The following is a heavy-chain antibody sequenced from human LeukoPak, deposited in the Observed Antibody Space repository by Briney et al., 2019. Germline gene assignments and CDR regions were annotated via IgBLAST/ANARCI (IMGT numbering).Heavy chain of an antibody. CDR3: ARHVREGAYYFDY. CDR2: IYYSGST. Sequence: SETLSLTCTVSGGSISSYYWSWIRQPPGKGLEWIGYIYYSGSTNYNPSLKSRVTISVDTSKNQFFLKLSSVTAADTAVYYCARHVREGAYYFDYWGQGTLVTVSS. CDR1: GGSISSYY. J-gene: IGHJ4*02. D-gene: IGHD1-26*01. V-gene: IGHV4-59*08.